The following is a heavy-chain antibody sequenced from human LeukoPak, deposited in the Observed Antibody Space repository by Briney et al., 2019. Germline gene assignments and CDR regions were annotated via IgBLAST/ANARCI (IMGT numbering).Heavy chain of an antibody. CDR2: VWFDGSKE. CDR3: ARDGRRGTYYYGSGSYAPRNQFDY. Sequence: GGSLRLSCEASGDIFSTYGMHWVRQAPGKGLEWVAVVWFDGSKEYYADSVKGRFTISRDNAKNSLYLQMNSLRAEDTAVYYCARDGRRGTYYYGSGSYAPRNQFDYWGQGTLVTVSS. V-gene: IGHV3-33*01. J-gene: IGHJ4*02. D-gene: IGHD3-10*01. CDR1: GDIFSTYG.